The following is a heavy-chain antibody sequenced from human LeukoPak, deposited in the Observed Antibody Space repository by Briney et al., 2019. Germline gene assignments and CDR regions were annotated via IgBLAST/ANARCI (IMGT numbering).Heavy chain of an antibody. CDR3: ARERLDDSSGYAIWAFVY. CDR2: FSSSSSYI. J-gene: IGHJ4*02. D-gene: IGHD3-22*01. Sequence: TGGSLRLSCAASGFTFSSYSMNWVRQAPGKGLEWVSSFSSSSSYIYYADSVKGRFTISRDNAKNSLYLQMNSLRAEDTAVYYCARERLDDSSGYAIWAFVYWGQGTLVTVSS. V-gene: IGHV3-21*01. CDR1: GFTFSSYS.